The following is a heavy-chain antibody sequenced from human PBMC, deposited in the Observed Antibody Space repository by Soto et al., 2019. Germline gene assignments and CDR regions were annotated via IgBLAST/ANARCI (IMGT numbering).Heavy chain of an antibody. Sequence: ASVHVPCKASGYTFTGYYMHWVRQAPGQGLEWMGWINPNSGGTNYAQKFQGRVTMTRDTSISTAYMELSRLRSDDTAVYYCARVSAYYYDSSGYKQFDYWGQGTLVTVSS. CDR1: GYTFTGYY. J-gene: IGHJ4*02. CDR3: ARVSAYYYDSSGYKQFDY. CDR2: INPNSGGT. V-gene: IGHV1-2*02. D-gene: IGHD3-22*01.